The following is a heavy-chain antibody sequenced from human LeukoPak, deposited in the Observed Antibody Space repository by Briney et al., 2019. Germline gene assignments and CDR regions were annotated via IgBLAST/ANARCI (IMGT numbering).Heavy chain of an antibody. CDR1: DGSINSYY. D-gene: IGHD1-26*01. Sequence: SETLSLTCSVSDGSINSYYWNWIRRPPGKGLEWIGYIYYNGNTNYSPSLKSRVTMSVDTSKNLFSLKVSFVTAADTAVYYCARGRSNYYGMDVWGQGTTVTV. J-gene: IGHJ6*02. V-gene: IGHV4-59*01. CDR2: IYYNGNT. CDR3: ARGRSNYYGMDV.